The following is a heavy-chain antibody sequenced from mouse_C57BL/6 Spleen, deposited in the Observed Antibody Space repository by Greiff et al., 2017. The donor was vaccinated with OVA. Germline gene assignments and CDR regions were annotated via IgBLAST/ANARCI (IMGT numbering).Heavy chain of an antibody. Sequence: EVQGVESGGGLVQPGGSMKLSCAASGFTFSDAWMDWVRQSPEKGLEWVAEIRNKANNHATYYAESVKGRFTISRDDSKSSVYLQMNSLRAEDTGMYYCTRRTAQYFDYWGQGTTLTVSS. V-gene: IGHV6-6*01. J-gene: IGHJ2*01. CDR1: GFTFSDAW. CDR2: IRNKANNHAT. D-gene: IGHD3-2*02. CDR3: TRRTAQYFDY.